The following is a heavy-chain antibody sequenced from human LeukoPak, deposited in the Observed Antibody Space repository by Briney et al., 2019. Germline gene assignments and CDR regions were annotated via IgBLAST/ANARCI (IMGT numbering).Heavy chain of an antibody. CDR3: ARHENTGDAHIYGFDY. V-gene: IGHV4-59*08. CDR1: GGSISSYF. CDR2: IYYSGST. J-gene: IGHJ4*02. D-gene: IGHD7-27*01. Sequence: SETLSLTCTVSGGSISSYFWSWIRQPPGKGLEWIGYIYYSGSTKYNPSIQSRATISVDTSKNQFSLKLSSVTAADTAVYYCARHENTGDAHIYGFDYWGQGTLVTVSS.